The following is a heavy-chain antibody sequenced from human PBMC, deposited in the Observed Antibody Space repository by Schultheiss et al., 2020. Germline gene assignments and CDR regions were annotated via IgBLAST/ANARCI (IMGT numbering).Heavy chain of an antibody. CDR3: AREIGRIAVAEFDP. D-gene: IGHD6-19*01. CDR2: IHHSGST. V-gene: IGHV4-38-2*02. J-gene: IGHJ5*02. Sequence: SETLSLTCAVSGYSISSGYYWGWIRQPPGRGLEWIGFIHHSGSTNYNPSLKSRVTISVDTSKNQFSLKLSSVTAADTAVYYCAREIGRIAVAEFDPWGQGTLVTVSS. CDR1: GYSISSGYY.